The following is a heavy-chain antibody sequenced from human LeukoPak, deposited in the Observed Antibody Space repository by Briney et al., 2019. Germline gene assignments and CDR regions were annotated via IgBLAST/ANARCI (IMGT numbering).Heavy chain of an antibody. D-gene: IGHD3-9*01. Sequence: ASVKVSCKASGYTFTSYYMHWVRQAPGQGLEWMGWINPNSGGTNSAQKFQARVTMTRDTSISTAYMELSSLRSDDTAVYYCAREGLTGWVEFWDSWGQGTLVTVSS. J-gene: IGHJ4*02. CDR3: AREGLTGWVEFWDS. CDR2: INPNSGGT. CDR1: GYTFTSYY. V-gene: IGHV1-2*02.